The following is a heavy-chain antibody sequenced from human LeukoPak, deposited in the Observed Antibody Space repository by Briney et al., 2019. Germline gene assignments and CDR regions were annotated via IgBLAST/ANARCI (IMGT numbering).Heavy chain of an antibody. CDR2: IYYSGST. D-gene: IGHD2-2*01. J-gene: IGHJ5*02. CDR1: GGALSSYY. V-gene: IGHV4-59*01. CDR3: AREGYCSSSSCNNWLDP. Sequence: SETLSLTCTVSGGALSSYYWSWIRQSPGKGLEWIGYIYYSGSTNYNPSLKSRVTMSVDTPKNQFSLKLTSVTAADTAVYYCAREGYCSSSSCNNWLDPWGQGTLVTVSS.